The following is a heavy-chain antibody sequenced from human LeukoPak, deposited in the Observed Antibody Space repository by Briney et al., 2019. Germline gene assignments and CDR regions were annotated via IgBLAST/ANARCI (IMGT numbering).Heavy chain of an antibody. CDR2: IYSGGFT. D-gene: IGHD2-2*01. CDR1: GFTVSSSY. CDR3: ARDLGCSSTTCRQSWFDS. V-gene: IGHV3-53*01. J-gene: IGHJ5*01. Sequence: PGGSLRLACAASGFTVSSSYMSWIRQAPGKGLEWVSVIYSGGFTYHAGSVQGRFTISRDNSKNTLCLQMDNLRAEDTAVYYCARDLGCSSTTCRQSWFDSWGQGTLVTVSS.